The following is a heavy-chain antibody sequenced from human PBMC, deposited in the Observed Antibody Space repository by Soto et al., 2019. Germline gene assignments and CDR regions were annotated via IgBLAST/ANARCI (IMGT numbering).Heavy chain of an antibody. CDR1: GGSISSSNYY. CDR2: MFSSGSA. D-gene: IGHD5-12*01. Sequence: QLQLQESGPGLVKPSETLSLTCTVSGGSISSSNYYWGWVRQSPGKGLEWIGSMFSSGSAYCNPSLRSRVTISVDPAKNRCSLKRSSVTAADTAVYYCGRAGYSVRWRPAAFDLWGQGTMVIVSS. CDR3: GRAGYSVRWRPAAFDL. V-gene: IGHV4-39*01. J-gene: IGHJ3*01.